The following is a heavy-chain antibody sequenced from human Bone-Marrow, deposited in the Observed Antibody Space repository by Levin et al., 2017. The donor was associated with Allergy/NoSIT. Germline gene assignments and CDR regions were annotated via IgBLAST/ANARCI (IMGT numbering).Heavy chain of an antibody. Sequence: SETLSLTCTVSGGSISRSDIAYYWGWVRQPPGKGLEWIGSIYYSGSAFYNPSLKSRVTISVDTSRNQFFLNLNSVTAADTAVYYCARHEKYSSPLQIDYWGQGTLVTVSS. CDR1: GGSISRSDIAYY. J-gene: IGHJ4*02. V-gene: IGHV4-39*01. CDR3: ARHEKYSSPLQIDY. D-gene: IGHD6-6*01. CDR2: IYYSGSA.